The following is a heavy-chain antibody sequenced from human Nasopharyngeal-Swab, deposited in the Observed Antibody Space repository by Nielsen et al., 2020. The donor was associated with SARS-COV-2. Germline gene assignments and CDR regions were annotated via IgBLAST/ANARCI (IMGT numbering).Heavy chain of an antibody. CDR1: GFTFSSYA. V-gene: IGHV3-23*01. J-gene: IGHJ2*01. Sequence: GGSLRLSCAASGFTFSSYAMSWVRQAPGKGLEWVSAISGSGGSTYYADSVKGRFTISRDNSKNTLYLQMNSLRAEDTAVYYCAKVGSGSYYPDWYFDLWGRGTLVTVSS. D-gene: IGHD1-26*01. CDR3: AKVGSGSYYPDWYFDL. CDR2: ISGSGGST.